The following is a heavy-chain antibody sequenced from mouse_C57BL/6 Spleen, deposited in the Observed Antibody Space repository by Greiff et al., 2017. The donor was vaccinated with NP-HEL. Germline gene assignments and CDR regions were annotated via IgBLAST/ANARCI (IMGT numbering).Heavy chain of an antibody. V-gene: IGHV1-80*01. Sequence: VQLQQSGAELVKPGASVKISCKASGYAFSSYWMNWVKQRPGKGLEWIGQIYPGDGDTNYNGKFKGKATLTADKSSSTAYMQLSSLTSEDSAVYFCARGGTGTGYFDYWGQGTTLTVSS. CDR3: ARGGTGTGYFDY. J-gene: IGHJ2*01. D-gene: IGHD4-1*01. CDR2: IYPGDGDT. CDR1: GYAFSSYW.